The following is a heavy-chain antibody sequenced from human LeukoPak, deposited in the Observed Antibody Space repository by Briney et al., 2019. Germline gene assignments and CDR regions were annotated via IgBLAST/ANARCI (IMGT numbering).Heavy chain of an antibody. CDR1: GFTFSSYA. CDR3: AKHRWFGPQPYYYYGMDV. J-gene: IGHJ6*02. V-gene: IGHV3-23*01. Sequence: PGGSLRLSCAASGFTFSSYAMSWVRQAPGKGLEWVSAISGSGGSTYYADSVKSRFTISRDNSKNTLYLQMNSLRAEDTAVYYCAKHRWFGPQPYYYYGMDVWGQGTTVTVSS. D-gene: IGHD3-10*01. CDR2: ISGSGGST.